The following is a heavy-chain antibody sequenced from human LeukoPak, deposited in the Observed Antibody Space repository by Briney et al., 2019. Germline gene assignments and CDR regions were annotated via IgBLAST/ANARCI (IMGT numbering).Heavy chain of an antibody. V-gene: IGHV1-2*02. Sequence: GASVKVSCKASGYTFTGYYMHWVRQALGQGLEWMGWINPNSGGTNYAQKFQGRVTMTRDTSISTAYMELSRLRSDDTAVYYCAREGDPLGAWRPFDYWGQGTLVTVSS. CDR2: INPNSGGT. CDR1: GYTFTGYY. CDR3: AREGDPLGAWRPFDY. J-gene: IGHJ4*02. D-gene: IGHD3-16*02.